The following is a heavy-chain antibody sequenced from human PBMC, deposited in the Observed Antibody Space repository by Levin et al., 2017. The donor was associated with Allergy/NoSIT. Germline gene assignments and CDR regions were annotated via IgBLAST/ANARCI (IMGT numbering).Heavy chain of an antibody. CDR2: INPGGGNT. CDR3: ARDANWGPEDYFDY. CDR1: GYTFSSYY. V-gene: IGHV1-46*01. Sequence: GESLKISCKASGYTFSSYYIHWVRQAPGQGLEWMGIINPGGGNTNYAQKFQGRVTMTRDTSTSTVYLELSSLRSDDTAVYYCARDANWGPEDYFDYWGQGTLVTVSS. D-gene: IGHD7-27*01. J-gene: IGHJ4*02.